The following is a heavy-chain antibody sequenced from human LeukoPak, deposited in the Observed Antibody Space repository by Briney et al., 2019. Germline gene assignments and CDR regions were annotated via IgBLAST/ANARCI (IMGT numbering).Heavy chain of an antibody. Sequence: SETLSLTCTVSGGSISSSSYYWGWIRQHPGKGLEWIGYIYYSGSTYYNPSLKSRVTISVDTSKNQFSLKLSSVTAADTAVYYCVARGSLGGHYFDYWGQGTLVTVSS. J-gene: IGHJ4*02. CDR2: IYYSGST. CDR1: GGSISSSSYY. V-gene: IGHV4-31*03. CDR3: VARGSLGGHYFDY. D-gene: IGHD3-10*01.